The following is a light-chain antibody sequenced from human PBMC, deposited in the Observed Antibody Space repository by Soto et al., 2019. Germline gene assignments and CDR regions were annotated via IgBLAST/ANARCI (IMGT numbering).Light chain of an antibody. V-gene: IGKV1-5*03. CDR2: KTS. CDR1: KGFITQ. CDR3: QQYSNFPWT. Sequence: DIQMTQPLSTFSPPLEKKVPITGRASKGFITQLAGYQQKSGKPPKLLIYKTSTLESGVPSRFSGSGSGTAFPHTISSLQPDDFATYYCQQYSNFPWTFGQGTKVEIK. J-gene: IGKJ1*01.